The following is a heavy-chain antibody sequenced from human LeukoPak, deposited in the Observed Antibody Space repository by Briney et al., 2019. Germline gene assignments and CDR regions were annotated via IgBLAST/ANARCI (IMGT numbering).Heavy chain of an antibody. V-gene: IGHV3-13*01. CDR3: ARWCSSTSCCGLDY. J-gene: IGHJ4*02. CDR1: GFTFSSYD. D-gene: IGHD2-2*01. Sequence: GGSLRLSCAASGFTFSSYDMHWVRQATGKGLEWVSAIGTAGDTYYPGSVKGRFTISRENAKNSLYLQMNSLRAGDTAVYYCARWCSSTSCCGLDYWGQGTLVTVSS. CDR2: IGTAGDT.